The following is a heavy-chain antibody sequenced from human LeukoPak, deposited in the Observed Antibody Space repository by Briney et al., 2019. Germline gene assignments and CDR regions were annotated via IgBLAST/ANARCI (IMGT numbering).Heavy chain of an antibody. CDR1: GFTFDDYW. J-gene: IGHJ4*02. V-gene: IGHV3-74*01. CDR2: INSEGTTA. D-gene: IGHD3-22*01. CDR3: ARDMDEYDSSGYSDTLDY. Sequence: GESLRLSCVASGFTFDDYWMHWVRQAPGKGLEWLSRINSEGTTATYADSVRGRFTISRDNAKNTLYLRLNSLRTEDTALYYCARDMDEYDSSGYSDTLDYWGQGTPVTASS.